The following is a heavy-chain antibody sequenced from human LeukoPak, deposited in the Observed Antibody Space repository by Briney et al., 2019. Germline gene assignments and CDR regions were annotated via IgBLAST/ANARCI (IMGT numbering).Heavy chain of an antibody. CDR2: IYYSGTT. CDR1: GDSITTYF. CDR3: ARDRAMPTAPGYWFDP. D-gene: IGHD2-2*01. Sequence: SETLSLTCTVSGDSITTYFWSWIRQPPGKGLEWIGYIYYSGTTNYNPSLMSRVTISVDTSKSQVSLKLSSVTAADTAVYYCARDRAMPTAPGYWFDPWGQGTLVTVSS. J-gene: IGHJ5*02. V-gene: IGHV4-59*01.